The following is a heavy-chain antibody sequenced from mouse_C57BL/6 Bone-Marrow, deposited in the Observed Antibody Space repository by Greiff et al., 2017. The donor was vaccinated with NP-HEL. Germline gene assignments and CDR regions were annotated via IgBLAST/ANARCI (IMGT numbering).Heavy chain of an antibody. Sequence: QVQLQQPGAELVMPGASVKLSCKASGYTFTSYWMHWVKQRPGQGLEWIGEIDPSDSYTNYNQKFKGKSTLTVDKSSSTAYMQLSSLTSEDSAVYYCARRDYYGSSGDWGQGTSVTVSS. V-gene: IGHV1-69*01. CDR1: GYTFTSYW. D-gene: IGHD1-1*01. CDR2: IDPSDSYT. J-gene: IGHJ4*01. CDR3: ARRDYYGSSGD.